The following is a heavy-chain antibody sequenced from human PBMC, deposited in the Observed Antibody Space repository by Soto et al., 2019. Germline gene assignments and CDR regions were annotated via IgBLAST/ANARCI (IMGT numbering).Heavy chain of an antibody. Sequence: SQTLSLTSAISGDSVSSNSAAWNWIRQSPSRGLEWLGRTYYRSKWYNDYAVSVKSRITINPDTSKNQFSLQLNSVTPEDTAVYYCARVDCSSTSCYDAFDIWGQGTMVTVSS. CDR3: ARVDCSSTSCYDAFDI. J-gene: IGHJ3*02. V-gene: IGHV6-1*01. CDR2: TYYRSKWYN. CDR1: GDSVSSNSAA. D-gene: IGHD2-2*01.